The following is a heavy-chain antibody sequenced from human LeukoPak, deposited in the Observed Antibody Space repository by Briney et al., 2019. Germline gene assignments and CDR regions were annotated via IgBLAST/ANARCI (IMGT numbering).Heavy chain of an antibody. CDR2: INHSGST. CDR1: GGSFSGYY. Sequence: SETLSLTCAVYGGSFSGYYWSWIRQPPGKGLEWIGEINHSGSTNYNPSLKSRVTISVDTSKNQFSLMLSSGTAADHAVYYFWAPLTNPNWYFALLGRGTLVTVSS. CDR3: WAPLTNPNWYFAL. V-gene: IGHV4-34*01. J-gene: IGHJ2*01. D-gene: IGHD3-16*01.